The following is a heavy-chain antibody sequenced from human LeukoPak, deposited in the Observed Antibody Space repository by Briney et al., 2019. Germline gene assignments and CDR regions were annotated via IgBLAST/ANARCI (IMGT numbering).Heavy chain of an antibody. J-gene: IGHJ4*02. Sequence: ASVKVSCKASGYTFIGYYMHWVRQAPGQGLERMGWINPNSGGTNYAQKFQGRVTMTRDTSISTAYMELSRLRSDDTAVYYCARDPSDSSGWTLFDYWGQGTLVTVSS. CDR3: ARDPSDSSGWTLFDY. CDR2: INPNSGGT. CDR1: GYTFIGYY. V-gene: IGHV1-2*02. D-gene: IGHD6-19*01.